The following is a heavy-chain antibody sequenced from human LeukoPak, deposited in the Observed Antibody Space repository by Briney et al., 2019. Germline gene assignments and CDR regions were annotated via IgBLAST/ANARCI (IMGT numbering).Heavy chain of an antibody. V-gene: IGHV4-30-2*01. J-gene: IGHJ4*02. D-gene: IGHD1-26*01. CDR3: ARGDGELGY. CDR1: GGSISSGGYY. CDR2: IYHSGST. Sequence: SQTLSLTCTVSGGSISSGGYYWSWIRQPPGKGLEWIGYIYHSGSTYYNPSLKSRVTISVDRSKNQFSLKLSSVTAADTAVYYCARGDGELGYWGQGTLVTVSS.